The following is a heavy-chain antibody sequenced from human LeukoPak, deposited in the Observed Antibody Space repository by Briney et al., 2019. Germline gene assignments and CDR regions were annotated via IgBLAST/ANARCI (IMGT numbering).Heavy chain of an antibody. J-gene: IGHJ5*02. D-gene: IGHD2-2*01. V-gene: IGHV6-1*01. Sequence: SQTLSLTCAISGDSVSSNSVTWNWIRQSPSRGLEWLGRTYYRSTWYNDYAVSVRGRITVNPDTSKNQFSLHLNSVTPEDTAVYYCARRLTQYDCFDPWGQGILVPVSP. CDR1: GDSVSSNSVT. CDR2: TYYRSTWYN. CDR3: ARRLTQYDCFDP.